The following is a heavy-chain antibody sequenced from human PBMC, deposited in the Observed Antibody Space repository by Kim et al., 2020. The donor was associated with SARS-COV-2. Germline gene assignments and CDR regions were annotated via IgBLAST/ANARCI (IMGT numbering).Heavy chain of an antibody. CDR3: ARANSAQLWFGELTYYGMDV. CDR2: IWYDGSNK. J-gene: IGHJ6*02. CDR1: GFTFSSYG. D-gene: IGHD3-10*01. Sequence: GGSLRLSCAASGFTFSSYGMHWVRQAPGKGLEWVAVIWYDGSNKYYADSVKGRFTISRDNSKNTLYLQMNSLRAEDTAVYYCARANSAQLWFGELTYYGMDVWGQGTTVTVSS. V-gene: IGHV3-33*01.